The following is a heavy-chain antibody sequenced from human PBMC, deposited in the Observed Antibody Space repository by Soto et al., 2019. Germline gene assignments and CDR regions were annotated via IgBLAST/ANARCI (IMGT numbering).Heavy chain of an antibody. CDR2: INHSGST. V-gene: IGHV4-34*01. CDR3: ARNGGRVEEVARAYFGS. Sequence: SETLSLTCALYGGSLSGYYWSWVRQSPGKGLGWIGEINHSGSTNYNPSLKSRVTMSVDTSRNQFSLKLSSLTAADTAVYFCARNGGRVEEVARAYFGSWGQGTQVPVS. J-gene: IGHJ4*02. CDR1: GGSLSGYY. D-gene: IGHD2-15*01.